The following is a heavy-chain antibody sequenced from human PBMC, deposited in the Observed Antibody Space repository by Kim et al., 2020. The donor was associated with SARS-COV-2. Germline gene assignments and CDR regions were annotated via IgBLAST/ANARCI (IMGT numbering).Heavy chain of an antibody. V-gene: IGHV7-4-1*02. CDR3: ERGSGALVKGLDY. D-gene: IGHD2-8*02. J-gene: IGHJ4*02. Sequence: YAQGFTGRFVFSLDTSVSTAYLQISSLKPEDTAVYYCERGSGALVKGLDYWGQGTLVTVSS.